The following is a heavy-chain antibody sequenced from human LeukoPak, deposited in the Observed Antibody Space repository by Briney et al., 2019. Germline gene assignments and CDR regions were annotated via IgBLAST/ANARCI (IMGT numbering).Heavy chain of an antibody. CDR3: AKDINVVVPAAYDYGMDV. D-gene: IGHD2-2*01. V-gene: IGHV3-43*02. CDR2: ISGDGGST. J-gene: IGHJ6*02. Sequence: GGSVRLSCAASGFTFDDYAMHWARQAPGKGLEWVSLISGDGGSTYYADSVKGRFTISRDNSKNSLYLQMNSLRTEDTALYYCAKDINVVVPAAYDYGMDVWGRGTTVTVSS. CDR1: GFTFDDYA.